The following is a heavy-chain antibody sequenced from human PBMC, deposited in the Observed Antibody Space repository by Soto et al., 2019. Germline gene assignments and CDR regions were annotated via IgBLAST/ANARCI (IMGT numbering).Heavy chain of an antibody. CDR3: VRRHVSATGIDWFDP. D-gene: IGHD6-13*01. V-gene: IGHV1-3*01. Sequence: ASVTVSCTASGYTFTSYGIHWVRQAPGQRLEWMGWINAANGDTKYSPKFQGRVTITSDTSASTAYMALSSLRSEDTAVYYCVRRHVSATGIDWFDPWGQGTLVTVSS. J-gene: IGHJ5*02. CDR2: INAANGDT. CDR1: GYTFTSYG.